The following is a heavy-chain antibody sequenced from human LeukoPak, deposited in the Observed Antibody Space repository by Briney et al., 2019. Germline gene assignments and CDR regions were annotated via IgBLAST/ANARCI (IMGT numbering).Heavy chain of an antibody. CDR3: ARIRDGYNDAYDI. Sequence: ASVKVSCKASGYTFTGYYMHWVRQAPGQGLEWVGWINPNSGGTNYAQKFQGRVTMTRDTSISTAYMELSRLRSEDTAIYYCARIRDGYNDAYDIWGQGTVVTVPS. D-gene: IGHD5-24*01. V-gene: IGHV1-2*02. J-gene: IGHJ3*02. CDR1: GYTFTGYY. CDR2: INPNSGGT.